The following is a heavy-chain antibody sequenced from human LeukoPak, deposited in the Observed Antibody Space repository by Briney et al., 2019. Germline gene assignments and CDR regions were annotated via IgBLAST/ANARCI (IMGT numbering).Heavy chain of an antibody. J-gene: IGHJ3*02. CDR2: ISSSGSTI. CDR1: GFTFSDYY. V-gene: IGHV3-11*01. D-gene: IGHD3-3*01. Sequence: GGSLRLSCAASGFTFSDYYMSWIRQAPGKGLEWVSYISSSGSTIYYADSVKGRFTISRDNAKNSLYLQMNSLRAEDTAVYYCARWARFLGWFGDAFDIWGQGTMVTVSS. CDR3: ARWARFLGWFGDAFDI.